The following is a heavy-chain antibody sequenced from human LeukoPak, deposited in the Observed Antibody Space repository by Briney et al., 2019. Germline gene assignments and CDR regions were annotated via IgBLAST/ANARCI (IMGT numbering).Heavy chain of an antibody. D-gene: IGHD3-22*01. Sequence: GRSLRLSCAASGFTFSSYAMHWVRQAPGKGLEWVAVISYDGSNKYYADSVKGRFTISRDNSKNTLYLQMNSLRAEDTAVYYCARDVLVVVITTVDYWGQGTLVTVSP. J-gene: IGHJ4*02. CDR1: GFTFSSYA. CDR3: ARDVLVVVITTVDY. V-gene: IGHV3-30-3*01. CDR2: ISYDGSNK.